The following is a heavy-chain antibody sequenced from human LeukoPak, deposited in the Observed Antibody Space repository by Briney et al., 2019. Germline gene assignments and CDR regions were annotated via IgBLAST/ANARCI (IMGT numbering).Heavy chain of an antibody. Sequence: LSLTCTVSGGSISSSSHYWGWIRQPPGKGLEWVSYISSSGSTIYYADSVKGRFTISRDNAKNSLYLQMNSLRAEDTAVYYCARDSYDSSGHYDYWGQGTLVTVSS. D-gene: IGHD3-22*01. V-gene: IGHV3-11*04. CDR2: ISSSGSTI. CDR1: GGSISSSSHY. CDR3: ARDSYDSSGHYDY. J-gene: IGHJ4*02.